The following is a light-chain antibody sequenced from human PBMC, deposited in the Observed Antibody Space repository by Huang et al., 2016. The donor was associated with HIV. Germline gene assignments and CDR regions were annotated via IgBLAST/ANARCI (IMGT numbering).Light chain of an antibody. CDR1: QSVDSN. Sequence: EVVMTQSPATLSVSPGERATLSCRASQSVDSNLAWYKQKPGQAPRLRIYGASTRATGIPARFTGSGSGTEFTLTLNSLQSEDFAVYYCQQYSNWPPKTFGQGTKVEIK. V-gene: IGKV3-15*01. CDR2: GAS. J-gene: IGKJ1*01. CDR3: QQYSNWPPKT.